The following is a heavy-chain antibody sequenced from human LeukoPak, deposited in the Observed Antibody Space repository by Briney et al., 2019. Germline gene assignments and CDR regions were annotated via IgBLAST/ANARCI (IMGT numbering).Heavy chain of an antibody. CDR3: AREAMYSYGNNFDY. J-gene: IGHJ4*02. CDR2: IYYSGST. Sequence: SETLSLTCAVSGGSVSSGTYYWSWIRQPPGKGLEWIGYIYYSGSTNYNPSLKSRVTISVDTSKNQFSLKLSSVTAADTAVYHCAREAMYSYGNNFDYWGQGTLVTVSS. V-gene: IGHV4-61*01. D-gene: IGHD5-18*01. CDR1: GGSVSSGTYY.